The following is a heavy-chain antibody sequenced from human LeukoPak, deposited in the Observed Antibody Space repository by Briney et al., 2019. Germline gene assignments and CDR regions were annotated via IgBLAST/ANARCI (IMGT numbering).Heavy chain of an antibody. Sequence: SETLSLTCSVSGGAISSSDDYWGFVRQTPGKGLEWMGSIYYTGSSHYNPSLRSRATISVDTSKNQFSLKLSSVTAADTAVYYCTRAASSGPLFTYHMDVWGKGTTVTISS. CDR1: GGAISSSDDY. CDR3: TRAASSGPLFTYHMDV. CDR2: IYYTGSS. V-gene: IGHV4-39*07. J-gene: IGHJ6*03. D-gene: IGHD3-22*01.